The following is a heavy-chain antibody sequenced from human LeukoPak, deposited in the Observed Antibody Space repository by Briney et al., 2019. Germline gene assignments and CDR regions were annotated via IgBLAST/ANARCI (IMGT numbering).Heavy chain of an antibody. V-gene: IGHV3-30*18. J-gene: IGHJ4*02. CDR1: GFTFSSYG. Sequence: GGSLRLSCAASGFTFSSYGMHWVRQAPGKGLEWVAVISYDGSNKYYADSVKGRFTISRDNSKNTRYLQMNSLRAEDTAVYYCAKDRDWYYFDYWGQGTLVTVSS. D-gene: IGHD5-24*01. CDR3: AKDRDWYYFDY. CDR2: ISYDGSNK.